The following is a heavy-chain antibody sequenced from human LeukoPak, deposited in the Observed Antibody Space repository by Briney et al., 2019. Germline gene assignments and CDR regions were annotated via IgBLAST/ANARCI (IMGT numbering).Heavy chain of an antibody. CDR1: GGSISSSSYY. J-gene: IGHJ3*02. V-gene: IGHV4-39*01. D-gene: IGHD3-10*02. CDR3: ARHLSLGSNVRGVIHPDDAFDI. CDR2: IYYSGST. Sequence: SETLSLTCTVSGGSISSSSYYWGWIRQPPGKGLEWIGSIYYSGSTYYNPSLKSRVTISVDTSMNQFSLKLSSVTAADTAVYYCARHLSLGSNVRGVIHPDDAFDIWGQGTMVTVSS.